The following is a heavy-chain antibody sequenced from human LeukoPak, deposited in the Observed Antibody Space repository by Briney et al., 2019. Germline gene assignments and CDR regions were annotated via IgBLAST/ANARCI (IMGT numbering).Heavy chain of an antibody. CDR1: GFTFSSYA. D-gene: IGHD3-22*01. CDR3: AKDQGSGYPSPSNWYFDL. CDR2: ISWNSGSI. J-gene: IGHJ2*01. Sequence: GGSLRLSCAASGFTFSSYAMSWVRQAPGKGLEWVSGISWNSGSIGYADSVKGRFTISRDNAKNSLYLQMNSLRAEDTALYYCAKDQGSGYPSPSNWYFDLWGRGTLVTVSS. V-gene: IGHV3-9*01.